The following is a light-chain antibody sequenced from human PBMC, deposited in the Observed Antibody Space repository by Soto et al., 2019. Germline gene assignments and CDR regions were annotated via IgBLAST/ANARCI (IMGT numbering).Light chain of an antibody. Sequence: QPLLTQPASVSGFPGQSITISFTRTSSDVGGYNYVSWYQQHPGKAPKLMIYEVSNRPSGVSNRFSSSKSGNTASLTISGLQAEDEADYYCSSYTSISTWVFGGGTKLTVL. CDR2: EVS. J-gene: IGLJ3*02. CDR1: SSDVGGYNY. V-gene: IGLV2-14*01. CDR3: SSYTSISTWV.